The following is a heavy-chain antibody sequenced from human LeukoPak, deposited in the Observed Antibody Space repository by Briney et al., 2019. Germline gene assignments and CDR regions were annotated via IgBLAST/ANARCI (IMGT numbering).Heavy chain of an antibody. J-gene: IGHJ4*02. CDR1: GGSISSSSYY. CDR2: IYTSGST. CDR3: AGESAGIDY. V-gene: IGHV4-61*02. Sequence: SETLSLTCTVSGGSISSSSYYWSWIRQPAGKGLEWIGRIYTSGSTNYNPSLKSRVTMSVDTSKNQFSLKLSSVTAADTAVYYCAGESAGIDYWGQGTLVTVSS. D-gene: IGHD6-13*01.